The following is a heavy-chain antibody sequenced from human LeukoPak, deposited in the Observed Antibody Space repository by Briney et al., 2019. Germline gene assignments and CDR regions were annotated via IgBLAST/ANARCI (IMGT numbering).Heavy chain of an antibody. CDR2: IYYSGST. CDR3: ARGVREKNRGFLLYYYYYYMDV. J-gene: IGHJ6*03. V-gene: IGHV4-59*01. Sequence: SETLSLTCTVSGGSISGYYWSWIRQPPGKGLEWIGYIYYSGSTNYNPSLKSRVTISVDTSKNQFSLKLSSVTAADTAVYYCARGVREKNRGFLLYYYYYYMDVWGKGTTVGISS. D-gene: IGHD3-10*01. CDR1: GGSISGYY.